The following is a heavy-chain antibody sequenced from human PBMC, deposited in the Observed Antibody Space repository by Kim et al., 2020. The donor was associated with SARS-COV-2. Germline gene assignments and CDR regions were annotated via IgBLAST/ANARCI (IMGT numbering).Heavy chain of an antibody. V-gene: IGHV3-48*04. J-gene: IGHJ3*02. D-gene: IGHD2-15*01. CDR3: VRENYWAFDI. CDR2: ISGTGTIT. Sequence: GALRLSCATSGFTLSLYSMNWVRQSPGKGLEWVSHISGTGTITKHADSVRGRFTISRDNAKNSLFLQMNGLRAEDTAVYYCVRENYWAFDIWGQGTMVT. CDR1: GFTLSLYS.